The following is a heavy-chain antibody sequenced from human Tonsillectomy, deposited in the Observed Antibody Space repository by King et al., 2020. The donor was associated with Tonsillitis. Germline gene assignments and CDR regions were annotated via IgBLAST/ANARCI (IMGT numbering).Heavy chain of an antibody. V-gene: IGHV3-21*01. CDR1: GFTFSSYS. D-gene: IGHD1-1*01. J-gene: IGHJ6*03. CDR3: ASSTGLGFVWDRVGEYFYMGV. CDR2: ISSSSSYI. Sequence: VQLVESGGGLVKPGGSLRLSCAASGFTFSSYSMNWVRQAPGKGLEWVSSISSSSSYIYYADSVKGRFTISRDNAKNSLYLQMNSLRAEDTAVYYCASSTGLGFVWDRVGEYFYMGVWGKRDTVTVSS.